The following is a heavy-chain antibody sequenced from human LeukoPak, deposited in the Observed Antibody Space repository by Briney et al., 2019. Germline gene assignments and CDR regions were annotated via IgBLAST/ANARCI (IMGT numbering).Heavy chain of an antibody. J-gene: IGHJ4*02. CDR2: IKQDGSEK. Sequence: GGSLRLSCAASGFTFSSYWMSWVRQAPGKGLEWVANIKQDGSEKYYVDSVKGRFTISRDNAKNSLYLQMNSLRAEDTAVYYCAGEGITIFGGVPYYFDYWGQGTLVTVSS. CDR1: GFTFSSYW. CDR3: AGEGITIFGGVPYYFDY. V-gene: IGHV3-7*01. D-gene: IGHD3-3*01.